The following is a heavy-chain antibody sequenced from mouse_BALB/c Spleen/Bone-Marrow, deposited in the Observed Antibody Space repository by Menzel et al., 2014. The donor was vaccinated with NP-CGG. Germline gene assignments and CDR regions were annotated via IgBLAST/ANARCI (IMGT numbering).Heavy chain of an antibody. CDR3: VRSGYYGSYPASY. Sequence: EVKVVESGPSHVKPSQTLSLTCSVTGDSITNGYWNWIRKFPGNKLEYMGYINYSGSTYYNPSLKSRISITRDTSKNQFFLQLNSVTTEDTATYYCVRSGYYGSYPASYWGQGTLVTVSA. J-gene: IGHJ3*01. D-gene: IGHD2-1*01. CDR1: GDSITNGY. CDR2: INYSGST. V-gene: IGHV3-8*02.